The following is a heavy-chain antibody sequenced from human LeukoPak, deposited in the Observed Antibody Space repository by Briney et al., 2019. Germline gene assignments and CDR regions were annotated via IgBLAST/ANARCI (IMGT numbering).Heavy chain of an antibody. J-gene: IGHJ4*02. CDR2: ISYDGSDK. CDR3: ARDLNHYFDY. V-gene: IGHV3-30*03. CDR1: GFIFSSYG. Sequence: GGSLRLSCAASGFIFSSYGIHWVRQAPGKGLEWVAVISYDGSDKYYADSVKGRFTISRDNSKNMLFLQMNSLRAEDTAVYYCARDLNHYFDYWGQGTLVTVSS.